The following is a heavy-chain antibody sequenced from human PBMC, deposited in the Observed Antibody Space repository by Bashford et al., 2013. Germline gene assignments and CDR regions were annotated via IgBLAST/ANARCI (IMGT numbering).Heavy chain of an antibody. CDR2: HPSFGTS. D-gene: IGHD6-19*01. CDR1: GGTFSSYA. CDR3: ARAGAGRQWLDDY. J-gene: IGHJ4*02. Sequence: SVKVSCKASGGTFSSYAISWVRQAPGQGLEWMGRDHPSFGTSNYAQDLKGRVTITRDTSASTAYMELSSLRSEDTAVYYCARAGAGRQWLDDYWGQGTLVTVSS. V-gene: IGHV1-69*05.